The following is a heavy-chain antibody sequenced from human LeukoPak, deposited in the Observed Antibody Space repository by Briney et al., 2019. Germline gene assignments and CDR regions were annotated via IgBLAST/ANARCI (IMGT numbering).Heavy chain of an antibody. D-gene: IGHD1-26*01. CDR1: GFTFDDYA. CDR2: ISWNSGSI. J-gene: IGHJ4*02. CDR3: AKDMGYSGSYTYFDY. Sequence: GGSLRLSCAASGFTFDDYAMHWVRQAPGKGLEWVSGISWNSGSIGYADSVKGRFTISRDNAKNSLYLQMNSLRAEDTALYYCAKDMGYSGSYTYFDYWGQGTLVTVSS. V-gene: IGHV3-9*01.